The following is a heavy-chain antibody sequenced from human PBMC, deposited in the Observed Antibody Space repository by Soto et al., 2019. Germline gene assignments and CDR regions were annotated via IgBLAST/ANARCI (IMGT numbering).Heavy chain of an antibody. D-gene: IGHD5-12*01. Sequence: TLYLTCAVSGGSISSGGYYWGWIRQHPGKCLEWIGYIYYSGSTYYNPSLKSRVTISVDTSKNQFSLKLSSVTAADTAVYYCAREDSGYDYVRYFDYWGQGTLVTVPS. J-gene: IGHJ4*02. CDR2: IYYSGST. CDR1: GGSISSGGYY. V-gene: IGHV4-31*11. CDR3: AREDSGYDYVRYFDY.